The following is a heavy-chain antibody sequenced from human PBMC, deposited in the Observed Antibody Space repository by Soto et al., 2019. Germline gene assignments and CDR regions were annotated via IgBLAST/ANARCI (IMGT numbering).Heavy chain of an antibody. CDR3: ATDLGYANNPAFDI. Sequence: GASGKVCCEVSGYTLTELAMHWVRQAPGKGLEWMGGFDPEDGETIYAQKFQGRVTMTEDTSTDTAYMELSSLRSEDTAVYYCATDLGYANNPAFDIWGQGTMVTVSS. J-gene: IGHJ3*02. CDR1: GYTLTELA. V-gene: IGHV1-24*01. CDR2: FDPEDGET. D-gene: IGHD5-12*01.